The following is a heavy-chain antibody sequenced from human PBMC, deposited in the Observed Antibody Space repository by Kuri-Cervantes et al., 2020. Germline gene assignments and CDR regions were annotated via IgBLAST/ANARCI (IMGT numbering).Heavy chain of an antibody. V-gene: IGHV1-2*04. Sequence: ASVKVSCKVSGYTLTELSMHWVRQAPGQGLEWMGWINPNSGGTNYAQKFQGWVTMTRDTSISTAYMELSRLRSDDTAVYYCARDSGGAYYGSGSYPDYWGQGTLVTVSS. CDR1: GYTLTELS. CDR3: ARDSGGAYYGSGSYPDY. J-gene: IGHJ4*02. D-gene: IGHD3-10*01. CDR2: INPNSGGT.